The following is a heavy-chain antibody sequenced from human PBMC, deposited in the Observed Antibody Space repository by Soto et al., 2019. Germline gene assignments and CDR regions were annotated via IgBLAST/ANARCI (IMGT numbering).Heavy chain of an antibody. V-gene: IGHV5-51*01. CDR1: GYIMKNYW. CDR3: FRGGVTSRTFDY. CDR2: IFPDDSDT. Sequence: GESLKISCKGSGYIMKNYWIGWVRQMPGQGLAWMWIIFPDDSDTRYSPSFQGHVTIAVDKSFSTAYVQWSSLKASDSAIYYCFRGGVTSRTFDYWGQGTLVTVSS. D-gene: IGHD3-16*01. J-gene: IGHJ4*02.